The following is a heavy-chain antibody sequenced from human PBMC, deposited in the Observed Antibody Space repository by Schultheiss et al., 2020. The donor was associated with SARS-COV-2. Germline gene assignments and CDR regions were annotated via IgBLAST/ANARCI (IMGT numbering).Heavy chain of an antibody. V-gene: IGHV3-30-3*01. Sequence: GGSLRLSCAASGFTFSSYWMSWVRQAPGKGLEWVAVISYDGSNKYYADSVKGRFTISRDNSKNTLYLQMNSLRAEDTAVYYCARDEGLVGGLDYWGQGTLVTVSS. CDR1: GFTFSSYW. CDR3: ARDEGLVGGLDY. D-gene: IGHD4-23*01. J-gene: IGHJ4*02. CDR2: ISYDGSNK.